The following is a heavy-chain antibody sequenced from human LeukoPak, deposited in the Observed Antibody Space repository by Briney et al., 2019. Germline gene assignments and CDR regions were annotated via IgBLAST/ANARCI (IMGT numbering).Heavy chain of an antibody. D-gene: IGHD3-9*01. CDR1: GSTFSSYS. CDR2: ISSSSSYI. V-gene: IGHV3-21*01. CDR3: ARVGLLRYFDWHYGMDV. Sequence: GGSLRLSCAASGSTFSSYSMNWVRQAPGKGLEWVSSISSSSSYIYYADSVKGRFTISRDNAKNSLYLQMNSLRAEDTAVYYCARVGLLRYFDWHYGMDVWDQGTTVTVSS. J-gene: IGHJ6*02.